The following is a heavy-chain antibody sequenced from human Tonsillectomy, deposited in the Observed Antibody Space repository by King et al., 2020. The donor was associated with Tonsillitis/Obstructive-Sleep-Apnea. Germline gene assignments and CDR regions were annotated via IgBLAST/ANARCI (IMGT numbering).Heavy chain of an antibody. CDR3: ARHLYRYCDRNICYHPHAFDI. J-gene: IGHJ3*02. CDR2: MYYSGNT. D-gene: IGHD2-2*01. Sequence: QLQESGPGLVKPSETLSLTCTVSGGSISSSSYYWGWIRQPPGKGLEWIGSMYYSGNTYYNPSLKSRVTISVDTSKNQFSLRLSSVTAADTAVYYCARHLYRYCDRNICYHPHAFDIWGQGTMVTVSS. CDR1: GGSISSSSYY. V-gene: IGHV4-39*01.